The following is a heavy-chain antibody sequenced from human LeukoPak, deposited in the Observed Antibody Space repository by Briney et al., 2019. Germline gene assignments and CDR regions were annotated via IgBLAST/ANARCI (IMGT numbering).Heavy chain of an antibody. J-gene: IGHJ3*02. CDR2: INPNSGGT. CDR1: GYTFTGYY. D-gene: IGHD2-15*01. CDR3: ARVYRRIYCSGGSCYPLTSDDAFDI. V-gene: IGHV1-2*06. Sequence: ASVKVSCKASGYTFTGYYMHWVRQAPGQGLEWMGRINPNSGGTNYAQKFQGRVTMTRDTSISTVYMELSRLRSDDTAVYYCARVYRRIYCSGGSCYPLTSDDAFDIWGQGTMVTVSS.